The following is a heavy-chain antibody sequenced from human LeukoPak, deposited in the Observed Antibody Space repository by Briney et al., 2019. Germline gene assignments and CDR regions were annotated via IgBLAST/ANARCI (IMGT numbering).Heavy chain of an antibody. D-gene: IGHD6-19*01. CDR1: GFPFNSYS. Sequence: PGGSLRLSCAASGFPFNSYSMTWVRQAPGKGLEWVSAITSSGAYTDYADSVKGRFTISRDNSKSMLYLQMNSLRVEDTAVYYCAKRSRDSSGWFDYWGQGTLVTVSS. J-gene: IGHJ4*02. CDR2: ITSSGAYT. V-gene: IGHV3-23*01. CDR3: AKRSRDSSGWFDY.